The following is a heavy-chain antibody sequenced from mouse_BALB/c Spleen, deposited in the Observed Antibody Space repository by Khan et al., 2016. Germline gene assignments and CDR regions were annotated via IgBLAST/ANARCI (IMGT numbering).Heavy chain of an antibody. V-gene: IGHV14-3*02. CDR3: IREGNYPF. D-gene: IGHD2-1*01. CDR2: IDPANVNT. Sequence: VQLQQPGAELVKPGASVKLSCTASGFNIKDTYMHWVKQRPEQGLEWIGRIDPANVNTKYDPKFQGKATITADTSSNTAYLQLSSLTSEDTAVSYCIREGNYPFWGQGITLTVSS. CDR1: GFNIKDTY. J-gene: IGHJ2*01.